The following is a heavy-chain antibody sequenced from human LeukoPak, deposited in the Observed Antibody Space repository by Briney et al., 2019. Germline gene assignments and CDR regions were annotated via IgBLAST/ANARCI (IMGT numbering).Heavy chain of an antibody. V-gene: IGHV3-48*03. CDR2: ISSSGSTI. Sequence: PGGSLRLSCAASGFTFSSYEMNWARQAPGKGLEWVSYISSSGSTIYYADSVKGRFTISRDNAKNSLYLQMNSLRAEDTAVYYCARVSESEWNFDLWGRGTLVTVSS. CDR3: ARVSESEWNFDL. D-gene: IGHD1-14*01. CDR1: GFTFSSYE. J-gene: IGHJ2*01.